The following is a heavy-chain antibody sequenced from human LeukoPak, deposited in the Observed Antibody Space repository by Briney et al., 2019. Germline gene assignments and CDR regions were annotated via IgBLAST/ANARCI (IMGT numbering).Heavy chain of an antibody. CDR2: ITGLFATA. CDR3: ARVGVIISHNWFDP. J-gene: IGHJ5*02. V-gene: IGHV1-69*05. CDR1: GGISSNFA. Sequence: SVKVSCKASGGISSNFAIHWVRQAPGQALEWMGQITGLFATAHYAQKFQGRVTITTDESTGAVYMELSSLRSEDTAVYYCARVGVIISHNWFDPWGQGTLVTVSS. D-gene: IGHD3-3*01.